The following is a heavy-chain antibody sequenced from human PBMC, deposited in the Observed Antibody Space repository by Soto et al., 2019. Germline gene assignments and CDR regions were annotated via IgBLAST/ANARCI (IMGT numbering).Heavy chain of an antibody. CDR3: ARESEDLTSNFDY. Sequence: GGSLILSCAASGVTFSSYSMNLVRQAPGKGLEWVSSISSTTNYIYYGDSMKGRFTISRDNAKNSLYLEMNSLRAEDTAVYYCARESEDLTSNFDYWGQGTLVTVSS. CDR1: GVTFSSYS. CDR2: ISSTTNYI. V-gene: IGHV3-21*06. J-gene: IGHJ4*02.